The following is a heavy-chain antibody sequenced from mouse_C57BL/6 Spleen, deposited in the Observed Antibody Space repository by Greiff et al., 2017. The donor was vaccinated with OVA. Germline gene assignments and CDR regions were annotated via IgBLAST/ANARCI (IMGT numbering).Heavy chain of an antibody. D-gene: IGHD2-12*01. Sequence: VQLQQSGPELVKPGASVKLSCKASGYTFTSYDINWVKQRPGQGLEWIGWIYPRDGSTKYNEKFKGKATLTVDTSSSTAYMELHSLTSEDSAVYFCARSGDDEGAWFAYWGQGTLVTVSA. CDR1: GYTFTSYD. CDR2: IYPRDGST. CDR3: ARSGDDEGAWFAY. J-gene: IGHJ3*01. V-gene: IGHV1-85*01.